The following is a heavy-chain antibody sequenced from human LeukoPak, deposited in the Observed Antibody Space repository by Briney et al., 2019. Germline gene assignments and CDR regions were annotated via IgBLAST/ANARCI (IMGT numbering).Heavy chain of an antibody. CDR1: GGSISSGDYH. CDR3: ARDGGCSSTSCYPDY. V-gene: IGHV4-30-4*01. D-gene: IGHD2-2*01. CDR2: IYYSGST. J-gene: IGHJ4*02. Sequence: SQTLSLTCTVSGGSISSGDYHWSWIRQPPGKGLEWIGYIYYSGSTYYNPSLKSRVTISVDTSKNQFSLKLSSVTAADTAVYYCARDGGCSSTSCYPDYWGQGTLVTVSS.